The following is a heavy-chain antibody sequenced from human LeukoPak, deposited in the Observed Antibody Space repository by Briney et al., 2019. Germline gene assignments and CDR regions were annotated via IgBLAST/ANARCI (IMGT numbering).Heavy chain of an antibody. CDR1: GYTFTSYG. D-gene: IGHD6-13*01. V-gene: IGHV1-18*01. CDR3: ARFSPYSSSWSRFFDY. CDR2: ISAYNGNT. Sequence: ASVKVSCKASGYTFTSYGISWVRQAHGQGNEWMGWISAYNGNTNYAQKLQGRVTMTTDTSTSTAYMELRSLRSDDTAVYYCARFSPYSSSWSRFFDYWGQGTLVTVSS. J-gene: IGHJ4*02.